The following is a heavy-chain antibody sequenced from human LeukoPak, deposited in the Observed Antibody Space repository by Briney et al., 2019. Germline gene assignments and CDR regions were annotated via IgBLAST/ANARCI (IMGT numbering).Heavy chain of an antibody. CDR1: GFSFATYS. Sequence: GGSLRLSCAASGFSFATYSMNWVRQAPGRGLEWVSLIGIDGATTVYADPVKGRFTISRDNSKNTLFLQLNSLRAEDSAIYYCAKKGFTADGASYLDYWGRGTLVTVSS. V-gene: IGHV3-23*01. CDR3: AKKGFTADGASYLDY. J-gene: IGHJ4*02. D-gene: IGHD6-13*01. CDR2: IGIDGATT.